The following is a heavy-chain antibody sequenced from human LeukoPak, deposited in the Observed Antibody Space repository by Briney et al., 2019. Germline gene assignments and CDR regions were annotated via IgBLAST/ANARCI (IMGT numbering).Heavy chain of an antibody. J-gene: IGHJ4*02. Sequence: SGGSLRLSCAASGFTFDDYAMHWVRQAPGKGLEWVSGISWNSGSVGYADSVKGRFTISRDNAKNSLYLQMNSLRAEDTALYYCAKGGLWFAPYFDYWGQGTLVTVSS. CDR2: ISWNSGSV. CDR1: GFTFDDYA. V-gene: IGHV3-9*01. D-gene: IGHD2-21*01. CDR3: AKGGLWFAPYFDY.